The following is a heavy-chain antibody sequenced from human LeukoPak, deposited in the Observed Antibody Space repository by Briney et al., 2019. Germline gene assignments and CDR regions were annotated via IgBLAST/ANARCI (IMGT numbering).Heavy chain of an antibody. CDR1: GFTFSSYG. D-gene: IGHD5-24*01. J-gene: IGHJ4*02. Sequence: GGSRRLSCAASGFTFSSYGMHWVRQAPGKGLEWVAFIRYDGSNKYYADSVKGRFTISRDNSKNTLYLQMNSLRAEDTAVYYCAKDKARMAVPWVSPYFDYWGQGTLVTVSS. CDR3: AKDKARMAVPWVSPYFDY. CDR2: IRYDGSNK. V-gene: IGHV3-30*02.